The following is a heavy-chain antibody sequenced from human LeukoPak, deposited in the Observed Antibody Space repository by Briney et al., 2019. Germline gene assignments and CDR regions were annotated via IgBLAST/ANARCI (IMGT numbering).Heavy chain of an antibody. D-gene: IGHD2-15*01. CDR3: AKGEGYRSGGNCYYYYYMDV. J-gene: IGHJ6*03. CDR1: GFTFSNYA. Sequence: GGSLRLSCAASGFTFSNYAMSWVRQAPGKGLEWVSSISGSAYSTYYADSVKGRFTISRDNSKNTLYLQMNSLRAEDTAVYYCAKGEGYRSGGNCYYYYYMDVWGKGTTVTVSS. CDR2: ISGSAYST. V-gene: IGHV3-23*01.